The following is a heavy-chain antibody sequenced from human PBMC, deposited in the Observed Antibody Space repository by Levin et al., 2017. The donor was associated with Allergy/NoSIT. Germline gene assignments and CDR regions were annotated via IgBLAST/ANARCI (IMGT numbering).Heavy chain of an antibody. CDR2: IKQDGSEK. CDR1: GFTFSSYW. D-gene: IGHD3-3*01. V-gene: IGHV3-7*01. CDR3: AREVGGLEWLFYDYYFDY. J-gene: IGHJ4*02. Sequence: GESLKISCAASGFTFSSYWMSWVRQAPGKGLEWVADIKQDGSEKYYVDSVKGRFTISRDNAKNSLYLQMNSLRAEDTAVYYCAREVGGLEWLFYDYYFDYWGQGTLVTVSS.